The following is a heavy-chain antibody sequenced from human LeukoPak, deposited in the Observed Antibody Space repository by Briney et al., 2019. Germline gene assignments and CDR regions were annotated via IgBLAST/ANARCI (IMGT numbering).Heavy chain of an antibody. D-gene: IGHD3-10*01. J-gene: IGHJ4*02. CDR1: GYTFTRHY. V-gene: IGHV1-46*01. CDR3: ARDFTMVRGQGGQ. Sequence: GASVKVSCKASGYTFTRHYMHWVRQAPGQGLEWMGVINPSGSNTIYAQKFQGRVTMTRDTSISTAYMELSRLRSDDTAVYYCARDFTMVRGQGGQWGQGTLVTVSS. CDR2: INPSGSNT.